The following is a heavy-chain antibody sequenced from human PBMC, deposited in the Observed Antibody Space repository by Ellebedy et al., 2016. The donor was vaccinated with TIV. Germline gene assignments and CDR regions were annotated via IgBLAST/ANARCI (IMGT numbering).Heavy chain of an antibody. Sequence: GESLKISCAASGFAVNGYYITWVRQAPGKGLDWVLVIFTSDVTSYTDSVRGRFTISRDTYKNTVNLQMNSLRVEDTAIYYCAVVDFCWGQGTLVTVSS. CDR2: IFTSDVT. V-gene: IGHV3-53*01. CDR3: AVVDFC. J-gene: IGHJ4*02. CDR1: GFAVNGYY. D-gene: IGHD2-15*01.